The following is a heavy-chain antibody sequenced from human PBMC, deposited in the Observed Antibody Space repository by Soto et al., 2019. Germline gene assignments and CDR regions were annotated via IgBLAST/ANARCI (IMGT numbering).Heavy chain of an antibody. D-gene: IGHD3-16*02. J-gene: IGHJ3*02. V-gene: IGHV3-74*01. CDR2: INSDGSST. CDR3: ASIVTDDAFDI. Sequence: GGSLRLSCAASGFTFSSYSMHWVRQAPGKGLVWVSRINSDGSSTSYADSVKGRFTISRDNAKNTLYLQMNSLRAEDTAVYYCASIVTDDAFDIWGQGTMVTVSS. CDR1: GFTFSSYS.